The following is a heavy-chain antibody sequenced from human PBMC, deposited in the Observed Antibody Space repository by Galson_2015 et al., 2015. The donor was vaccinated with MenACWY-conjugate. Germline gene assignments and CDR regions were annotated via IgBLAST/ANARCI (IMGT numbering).Heavy chain of an antibody. Sequence: SLRLSCAASGFTFRSYNMNWVRQAPGKGLEWVSFIGSSSSTTYYPDSVKGRFTISRDNAKNSLYLQMNSLRAEDTAVYYCAREFFGGFSSHNSRTAWAKG. CDR3: AREFFGGFSSHNSRTA. D-gene: IGHD3-16*01. CDR1: GFTFRSYN. CDR2: IGSSSSTT. V-gene: IGHV3-48*01. J-gene: IGHJ6*03.